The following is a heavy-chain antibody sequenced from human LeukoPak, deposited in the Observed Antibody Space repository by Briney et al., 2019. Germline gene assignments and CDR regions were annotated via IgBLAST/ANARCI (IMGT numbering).Heavy chain of an antibody. D-gene: IGHD3-3*01. J-gene: IGHJ5*02. CDR2: IWYDGSNK. V-gene: IGHV3-33*01. CDR1: GFTFSSYG. Sequence: PGGSLRLSCAASGFTFSSYGMHWVRQAPGKGLEWVAVIWYDGSNKYYADSVKCRFTISRDNSKNTLYLQMNSLRAEDTAVYYCARDGSIHYDFWSGYLYNWFDPWGQGTLVTVSS. CDR3: ARDGSIHYDFWSGYLYNWFDP.